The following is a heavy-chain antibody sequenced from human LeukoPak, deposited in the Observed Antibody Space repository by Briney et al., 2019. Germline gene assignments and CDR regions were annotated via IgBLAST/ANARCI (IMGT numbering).Heavy chain of an antibody. J-gene: IGHJ4*02. CDR1: GFTFSNYC. V-gene: IGHV3-48*01. CDR2: ISDSSSTM. CDR3: ARRFCTSTICPLTFNY. D-gene: IGHD2-2*01. Sequence: GGSLRLSCAASGFTFSNYCVNWVRQAPGKGLEWISYISDSSSTMYYADSVKGRFTIYRDNAKNSLYLQMNSLKVEDTAVYYYARRFCTSTICPLTFNYWGQGTLVTVSS.